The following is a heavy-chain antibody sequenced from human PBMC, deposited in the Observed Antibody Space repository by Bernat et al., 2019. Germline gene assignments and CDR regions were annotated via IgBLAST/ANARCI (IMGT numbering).Heavy chain of an antibody. D-gene: IGHD5-24*01. CDR2: ISYDGSNK. CDR3: ASGTVMATFDY. CDR1: GFTFSSYA. J-gene: IGHJ4*02. Sequence: QVQLVESGGGVVQPGRSLRLSCAASGFTFSSYAMHWVRQAPGKGLEWVAVISYDGSNKYSADSVKGRFTISRDNSKNTLYLQMNSLRAEDTAVYYCASGTVMATFDYWGQGTLVTVSP. V-gene: IGHV3-30-3*01.